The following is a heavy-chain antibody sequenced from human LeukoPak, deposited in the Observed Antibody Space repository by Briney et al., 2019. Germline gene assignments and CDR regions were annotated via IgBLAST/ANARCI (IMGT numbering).Heavy chain of an antibody. Sequence: PSETLSLTCTVSGGSISSYYWSWIRQPPGKGLEWIGYIYYSGSTNYNPSLKSRVTISVDTSKNQFSLKLSSVTAADTAVYYCARAVKGGSYYYYYYMDVWGKGTTVTVS. V-gene: IGHV4-59*01. CDR2: IYYSGST. CDR3: ARAVKGGSYYYYYYMDV. J-gene: IGHJ6*03. CDR1: GGSISSYY. D-gene: IGHD1-26*01.